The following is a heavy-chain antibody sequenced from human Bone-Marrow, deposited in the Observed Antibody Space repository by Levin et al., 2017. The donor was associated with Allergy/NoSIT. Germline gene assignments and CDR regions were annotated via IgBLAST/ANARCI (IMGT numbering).Heavy chain of an antibody. D-gene: IGHD1/OR15-1a*01. CDR2: ISGSGDIT. CDR3: AKDYLGTIPDAFDI. Sequence: PGGSLRLSCAASGFTFSNYAMTWVRQAPGKGLEWVSGISGSGDITYYADSVRGRFTISRDNSKNTLYLQISSLRVEDTALYYCAKDYLGTIPDAFDIWGQGTMVTASS. V-gene: IGHV3-23*01. J-gene: IGHJ3*02. CDR1: GFTFSNYA.